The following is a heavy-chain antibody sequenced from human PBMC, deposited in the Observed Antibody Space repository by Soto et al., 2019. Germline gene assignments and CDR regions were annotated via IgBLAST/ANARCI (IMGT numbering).Heavy chain of an antibody. CDR1: GFSLSTTGVG. D-gene: IGHD3-10*01. CDR3: ARRLPHYGLVREPGNGFDP. CDR2: IYWDDDK. Sequence: QITLKESGPTLVRPTQTLTLTCTFSGFSLSTTGVGVGWIRQPPGKAVERLALIYWDDDKHYSPSLKSRLTNTRDTSKKEVILTRTNMLPVNTPIYYCARRLPHYGLVREPGNGFDPWGQGTLVNVS. V-gene: IGHV2-5*02. J-gene: IGHJ5*02.